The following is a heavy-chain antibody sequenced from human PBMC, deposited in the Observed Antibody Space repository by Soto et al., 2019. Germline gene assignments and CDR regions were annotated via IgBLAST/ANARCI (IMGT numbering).Heavy chain of an antibody. CDR3: ARDLDTAMVRVYYYYNGMDV. CDR1: GFTFSDYY. J-gene: IGHJ6*02. V-gene: IGHV3-11*01. CDR2: ISSSGTTI. D-gene: IGHD5-18*01. Sequence: QVQLVESGGGLVKPGGSLRLSCAASGFTFSDYYMTWIRQAPGKGLEWVSYISSSGTTIYYEDSVKGRFTISRDNAKNSVYLQMNSLRAEDTAVYYCARDLDTAMVRVYYYYNGMDVWGQGTTVTVSS.